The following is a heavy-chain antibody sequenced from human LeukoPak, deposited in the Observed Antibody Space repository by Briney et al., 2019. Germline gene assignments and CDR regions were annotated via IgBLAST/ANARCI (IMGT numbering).Heavy chain of an antibody. CDR3: ARHLRGYCSGGTCWDNWLDP. J-gene: IGHJ5*02. CDR2: INSGDSET. CDR1: GSRVTNYW. D-gene: IGHD2-15*01. V-gene: IGHV5-51*01. Sequence: GESLKISCKASGSRVTNYWISWVRQMPGKGLEWIGIINSGDSETRYSPSFQGRVAISVDKSINTAFLQWSSLKASDTAIYYCARHLRGYCSGGTCWDNWLDPWGQGTLVTVSS.